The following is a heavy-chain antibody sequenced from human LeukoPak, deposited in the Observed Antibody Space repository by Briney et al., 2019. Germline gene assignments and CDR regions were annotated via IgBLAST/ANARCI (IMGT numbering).Heavy chain of an antibody. CDR1: GYTFTSYG. Sequence: ASEKVSCKDSGYTFTSYGISWVRQAPGQGLEWMGWISAYNGNTNYAQKLQGRVTMTTDTSTSTAYMELRSLRSDDTAVYYCARDLIHYYYYMDVWGKGTTVTVSS. CDR2: ISAYNGNT. CDR3: ARDLIHYYYYMDV. V-gene: IGHV1-18*01. J-gene: IGHJ6*03. D-gene: IGHD3-16*01.